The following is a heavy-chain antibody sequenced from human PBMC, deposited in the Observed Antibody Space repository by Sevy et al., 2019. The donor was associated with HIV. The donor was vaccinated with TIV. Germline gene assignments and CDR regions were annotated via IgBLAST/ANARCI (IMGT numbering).Heavy chain of an antibody. CDR1: GFTFSSHW. CDR2: MKEDGSER. D-gene: IGHD5-18*01. Sequence: GGSLRLSCAASGFTFSSHWMSWVRQAPGKGLEWVATMKEDGSERNYVDSVKGRFTSARDNATNSLYLEMNSLRAEDTAVYYCVREGVGGYSYSLDCWGQGTLVTVSS. J-gene: IGHJ4*02. V-gene: IGHV3-7*01. CDR3: VREGVGGYSYSLDC.